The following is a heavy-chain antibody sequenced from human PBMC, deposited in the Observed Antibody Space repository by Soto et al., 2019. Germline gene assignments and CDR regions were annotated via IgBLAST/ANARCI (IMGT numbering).Heavy chain of an antibody. CDR2: INWNSGHI. J-gene: IGHJ4*01. CDR3: AKDIRISAWSGLDY. V-gene: IGHV3-9*01. Sequence: EVQLVESGGGLVEPGRSLRLSCAASGFTFDDYAMQWVRQAPGKGLEWVSGINWNSGHIVYADSVKGRFTISRDNAKNSLYLQMDSLRADDTALYYCAKDIRISAWSGLDYWGHGTLVTVSS. D-gene: IGHD6-19*01. CDR1: GFTFDDYA.